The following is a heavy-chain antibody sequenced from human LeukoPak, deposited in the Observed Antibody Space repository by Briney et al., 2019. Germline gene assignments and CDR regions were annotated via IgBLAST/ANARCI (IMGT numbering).Heavy chain of an antibody. CDR1: GGSINTDY. J-gene: IGHJ4*02. CDR3: ARETLVGTTNYFDN. V-gene: IGHV4-4*07. Sequence: TSETLSLTCTVSGGSINTDYWSWIRQPAGRGLEWIGRVYTSGNTKYHASLQSRVTMSIDTSTKQFFLKLSSVTAADTAVYYCARETLVGTTNYFDNWGQGTLVTVSS. CDR2: VYTSGNT. D-gene: IGHD1-26*01.